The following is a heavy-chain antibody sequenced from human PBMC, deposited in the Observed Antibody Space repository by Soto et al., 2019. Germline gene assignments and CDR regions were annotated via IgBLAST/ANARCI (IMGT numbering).Heavy chain of an antibody. J-gene: IGHJ6*02. Sequence: QVQLVQSGAEVKKPESSVRVSCKASGGTFNSYAITWVRQAPGQGLEWMGGTIPMFGTTNYAEKFQGRVTITADESTKTAYMELSSLRSEETAVYYCTRCGIRYHSIGYYLGIDGMDVWGQGTTVIVSS. CDR2: TIPMFGTT. V-gene: IGHV1-69*12. D-gene: IGHD3-22*01. CDR3: TRCGIRYHSIGYYLGIDGMDV. CDR1: GGTFNSYA.